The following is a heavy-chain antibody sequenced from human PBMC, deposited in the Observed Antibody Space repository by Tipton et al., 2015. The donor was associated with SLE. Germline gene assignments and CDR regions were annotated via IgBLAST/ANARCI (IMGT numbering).Heavy chain of an antibody. D-gene: IGHD2-8*02. J-gene: IGHJ5*02. CDR1: GGSISSYY. Sequence: TLSLTCTVSGGSISSYYWSWIRQPPGKGLEWIGYIHYSGSTNYNPSLKSRVTISVDTSKNQFSLKLSSVTAADTAVYYCARQSYPGLVVYAHNWFDPWGQGTLVTVSS. CDR2: IHYSGST. V-gene: IGHV4-59*08. CDR3: ARQSYPGLVVYAHNWFDP.